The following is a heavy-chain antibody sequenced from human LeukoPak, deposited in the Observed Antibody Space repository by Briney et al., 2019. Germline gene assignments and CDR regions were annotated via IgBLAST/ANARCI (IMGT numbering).Heavy chain of an antibody. Sequence: PGGSLRLSCAASGFSISDYYMSWIRKAPGKGLEWIAYISSSVSTIYYTDSVKGRFTISRDNANNSLYLQMDSLRAEDTAVYYCTRRRDYGDSWGQGTLVTVSS. CDR2: ISSSVSTI. J-gene: IGHJ4*02. CDR1: GFSISDYY. CDR3: TRRRDYGDS. V-gene: IGHV3-11*01.